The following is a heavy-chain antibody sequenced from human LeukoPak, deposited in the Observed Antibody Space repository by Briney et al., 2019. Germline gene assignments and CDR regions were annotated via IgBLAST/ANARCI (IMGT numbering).Heavy chain of an antibody. CDR3: ALRRGAGDAFDI. Sequence: GGSLGLSCAASGFTFSSYGMHWVRQAPGKGLEWVAFIRYDGSNKYYADSVKGRFTISRDNSKNTLYLQMNSLRAEDTAVYYCALRRGAGDAFDIWGQGTMVTVSS. CDR2: IRYDGSNK. J-gene: IGHJ3*02. V-gene: IGHV3-30*02. CDR1: GFTFSSYG. D-gene: IGHD3-10*01.